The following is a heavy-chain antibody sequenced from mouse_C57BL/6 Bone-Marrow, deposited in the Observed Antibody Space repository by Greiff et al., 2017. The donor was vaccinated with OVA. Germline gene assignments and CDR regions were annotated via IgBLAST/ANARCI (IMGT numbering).Heavy chain of an antibody. CDR2: INPNNGGT. Sequence: EVQLQQSGPELVKPGASVKISCKASGYTFTDYYMNWVKQSHGKSLEWIGDINPNNGGTSYNQKFKGKATLTVDKSSSTAYMERRSLTSEDSAVYYCARGYGSSFFAYWGQGTLVTVSA. D-gene: IGHD1-1*01. CDR3: ARGYGSSFFAY. V-gene: IGHV1-26*01. CDR1: GYTFTDYY. J-gene: IGHJ3*01.